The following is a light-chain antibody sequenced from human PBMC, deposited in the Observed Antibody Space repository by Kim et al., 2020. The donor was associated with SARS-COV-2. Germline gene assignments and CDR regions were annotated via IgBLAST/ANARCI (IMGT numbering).Light chain of an antibody. CDR1: QSVNSY. J-gene: IGKJ4*01. CDR3: QQRNNWPLLT. Sequence: SQGERATLSCRASQSVNSYLAWYQHKPGQPPRLLIYDASIRAIGIPARFSGSGSGTDFTLTISSLEPEDIAVYYCQQRNNWPLLTFGGGTKVDIK. CDR2: DAS. V-gene: IGKV3-11*01.